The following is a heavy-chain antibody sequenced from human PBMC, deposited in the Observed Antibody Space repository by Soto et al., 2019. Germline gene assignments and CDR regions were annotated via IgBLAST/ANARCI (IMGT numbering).Heavy chain of an antibody. CDR1: GFTFSSYS. CDR2: ISSSSSTI. Sequence: GGSLRLSCAASGFTFSSYSMNWLRQAPGKGLEWVSYISSSSSTIYYADSVKGRFTISRDNAKNSLYLEMNSLRAEDTAVYYCARSRGLYTGYDNNWFDPWGQGTLVTVSS. D-gene: IGHD5-12*01. CDR3: ARSRGLYTGYDNNWFDP. J-gene: IGHJ5*02. V-gene: IGHV3-48*04.